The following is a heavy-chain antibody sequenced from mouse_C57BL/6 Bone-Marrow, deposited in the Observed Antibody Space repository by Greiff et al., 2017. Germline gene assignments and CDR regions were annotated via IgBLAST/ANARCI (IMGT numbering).Heavy chain of an antibody. CDR1: GFTFSNYW. CDR3: TWYYYGSSTY. Sequence: EVMLVESGGGLVQPGGSMKLSCVASGFTFSNYWMNWVRQSPEKGLEWVAQIRLKSDNYATHYAESVKGRFTISRDDCKSSVYLQMHNLRAEDTGIYYGTWYYYGSSTYWGQVTTLKVSS. D-gene: IGHD1-1*01. CDR2: IRLKSDNYAT. V-gene: IGHV6-3*01. J-gene: IGHJ2*01.